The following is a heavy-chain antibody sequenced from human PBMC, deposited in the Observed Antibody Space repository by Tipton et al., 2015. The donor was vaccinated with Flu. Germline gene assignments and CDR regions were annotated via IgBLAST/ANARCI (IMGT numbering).Heavy chain of an antibody. CDR3: AKVIPELVAGLDY. J-gene: IGHJ4*02. D-gene: IGHD6-19*01. CDR1: GFTFSRYG. V-gene: IGHV3-23*01. Sequence: GSLRLSCAVSGFTFSRYGMSWVRQAPGKGLEWVSGFSASARTTYFADSVKGRFTISRDNFKSTLYLQMNSVRAEDTAVYYCAKVIPELVAGLDYWGQGTLVTVSS. CDR2: FSASARTT.